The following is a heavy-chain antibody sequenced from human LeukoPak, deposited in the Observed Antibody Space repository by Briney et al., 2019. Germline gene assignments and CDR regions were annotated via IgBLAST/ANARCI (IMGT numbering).Heavy chain of an antibody. CDR3: VRDHEVLLVGATKTPYYFDY. Sequence: ASVKVSCKASGYTFTSYGISWVRQAPGQGLQWMGWISAYNGNTNYAQKLQGRVTTTTDTSTSTAYMELRSLRSDDTAVYYCVRDHEVLLVGATKTPYYFDYWGQGTLVTVSS. CDR1: GYTFTSYG. CDR2: ISAYNGNT. D-gene: IGHD1-26*01. V-gene: IGHV1-18*01. J-gene: IGHJ4*02.